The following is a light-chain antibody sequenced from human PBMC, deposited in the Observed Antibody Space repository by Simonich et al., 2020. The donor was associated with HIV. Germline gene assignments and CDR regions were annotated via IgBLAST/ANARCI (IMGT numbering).Light chain of an antibody. V-gene: IGKV4-1*01. J-gene: IGKJ2*01. CDR2: WAS. Sequence: DIVMTQSPDSLAVSLGERATINCKSSQKVLSSSNNKNYLACYQQKPGQPPKLLIYWASTRESGVPDRFSGSGSGTDFTLTISSLQAEDVAVYYCQQSYSTPYTFGQGTKLEIK. CDR1: QKVLSSSNNKNY. CDR3: QQSYSTPYT.